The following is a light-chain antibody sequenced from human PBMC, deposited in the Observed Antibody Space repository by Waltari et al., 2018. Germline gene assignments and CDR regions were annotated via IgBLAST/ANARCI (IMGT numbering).Light chain of an antibody. V-gene: IGKV3-11*01. CDR2: DAS. Sequence: RAMHSVRGYLACYHQKPGEAPRLLIYDASNRATGVPARFSGTGYETDFTLTINSLEPEDVAVYYCQQRSSWPLTCGGGSKGEIK. J-gene: IGKJ4*01. CDR1: HSVRGY. CDR3: QQRSSWPLT.